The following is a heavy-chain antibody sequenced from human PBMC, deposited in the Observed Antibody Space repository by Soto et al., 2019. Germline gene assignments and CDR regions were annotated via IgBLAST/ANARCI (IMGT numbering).Heavy chain of an antibody. CDR1: GYTFTSYY. Sequence: ASVKVSCKASGYTFTSYYMHWVRQAPGQGLEWMGIINPSGGSTSYAQKFQGRVTMTRDTSTSTVYMELSSLRSEDTAVYYCARYCSSTSCYIPGFDPWGQGTLVTVSS. J-gene: IGHJ5*02. V-gene: IGHV1-46*01. CDR2: INPSGGST. D-gene: IGHD2-2*02. CDR3: ARYCSSTSCYIPGFDP.